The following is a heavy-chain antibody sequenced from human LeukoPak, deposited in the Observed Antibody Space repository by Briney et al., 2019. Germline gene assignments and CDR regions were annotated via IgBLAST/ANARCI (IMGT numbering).Heavy chain of an antibody. CDR1: GYTFTGYY. Sequence: ASVKVSCKASGYTFTGYYMHWVRQAPGQGLEWMGWINPNSGGTNYAQKFQGRVTMTRDTSISTAYMELSRLRSDDTAVYYCARDLGGYYNILHPFDYWGQGTLVTVSS. V-gene: IGHV1-2*02. D-gene: IGHD3-22*01. CDR3: ARDLGGYYNILHPFDY. J-gene: IGHJ4*02. CDR2: INPNSGGT.